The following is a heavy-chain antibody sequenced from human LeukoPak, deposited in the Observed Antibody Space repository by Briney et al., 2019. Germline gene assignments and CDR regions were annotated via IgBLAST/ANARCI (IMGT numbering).Heavy chain of an antibody. CDR1: GFTFGNYG. J-gene: IGHJ4*02. Sequence: PGGSLRLSCAASGFTFGNYGMSWVRQAPGKGLEWVSGINWNGGSTGYADSVRGRFTISRDNSKSTLSLQMNSLRAEDTAIYYCATYRQVLLPFESWGQGTLVTVSS. V-gene: IGHV3-20*04. CDR2: INWNGGST. D-gene: IGHD2-8*02. CDR3: ATYRQVLLPFES.